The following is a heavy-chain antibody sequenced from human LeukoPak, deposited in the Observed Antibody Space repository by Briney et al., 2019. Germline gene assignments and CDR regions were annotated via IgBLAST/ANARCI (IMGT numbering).Heavy chain of an antibody. CDR2: IYYSGST. CDR3: ARAPRGGYSYGSFDY. CDR1: GGSISSYY. D-gene: IGHD5-18*01. Sequence: SETLSLTCTVSGGSISSYYWSWIRQPPGKGLEWIGYIYYSGSTNYNPSLKSRVTISVDTSKSQFSLKLSSVTAADTAVYYCARAPRGGYSYGSFDYWGQGTLVTVSS. J-gene: IGHJ4*02. V-gene: IGHV4-59*01.